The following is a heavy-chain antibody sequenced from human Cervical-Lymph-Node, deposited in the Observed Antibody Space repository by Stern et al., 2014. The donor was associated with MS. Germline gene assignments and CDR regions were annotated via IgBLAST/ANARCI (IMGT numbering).Heavy chain of an antibody. CDR3: AQRYYDIATGSNWFDL. CDR1: GFSINTDGVG. V-gene: IGHV2-5*02. Sequence: QVTLRESGPTLVKPTQTLTLTCTLSGFSINTDGVGVGWIRQPPGQALEWLGILYWDDDKRYSPSLESRLTITKDTSKNQVVLTMTDMDPVDTATYYCAQRYYDIATGSNWFDLWGQGTQVTVSS. D-gene: IGHD3-9*01. J-gene: IGHJ5*02. CDR2: LYWDDDK.